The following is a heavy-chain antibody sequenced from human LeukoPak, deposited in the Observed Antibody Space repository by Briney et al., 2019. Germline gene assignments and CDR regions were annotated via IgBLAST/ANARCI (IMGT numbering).Heavy chain of an antibody. CDR2: ISAYNGNT. CDR1: GCTFTSYG. Sequence: ASVKVSCKASGCTFTSYGISWVRQASGQGLEGMGWISAYNGNTNHAQKLQGRVTMTTDTSTSTAYMELRSLRSDDTAVYYCAREVSFLSSDYWGQGTLVTVSS. V-gene: IGHV1-18*01. CDR3: AREVSFLSSDY. J-gene: IGHJ4*02. D-gene: IGHD3-22*01.